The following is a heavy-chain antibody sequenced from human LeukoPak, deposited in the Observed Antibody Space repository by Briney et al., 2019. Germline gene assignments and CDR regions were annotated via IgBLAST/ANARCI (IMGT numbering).Heavy chain of an antibody. CDR1: GNSFTSYW. Sequence: GESLKISCKGSGNSFTSYWIGWVRQMPGKGLEWMGIIYPGDSDTRYSPSFQGQVTISADKSISTAYLQWSSLKASDTAMYYCARQYSRGYSYGYYYYYMNVWGKGTTVTVSS. CDR3: ARQYSRGYSYGYYYYYMNV. J-gene: IGHJ6*03. V-gene: IGHV5-51*01. CDR2: IYPGDSDT. D-gene: IGHD5-18*01.